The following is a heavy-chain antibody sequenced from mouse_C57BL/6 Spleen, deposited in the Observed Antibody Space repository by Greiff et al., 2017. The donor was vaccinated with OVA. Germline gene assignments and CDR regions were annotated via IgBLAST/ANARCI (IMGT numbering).Heavy chain of an antibody. V-gene: IGHV1-50*01. D-gene: IGHD2-3*01. CDR3: ARRDGYYLAY. CDR2: IDPSDSYT. J-gene: IGHJ3*01. CDR1: GYTFTSYW. Sequence: VQLQQPGAELVKPGASVKLSCKASGYTFTSYWMQWVKQRPGQGLEWIGEIDPSDSYTNYNQKFKGKATLTVDTSSSTAYMQLSSLTSEDSAVYYCARRDGYYLAYWGQGTLVTVSA.